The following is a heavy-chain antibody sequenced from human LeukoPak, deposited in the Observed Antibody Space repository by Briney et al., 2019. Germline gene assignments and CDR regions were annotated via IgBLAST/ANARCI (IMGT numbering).Heavy chain of an antibody. J-gene: IGHJ4*02. CDR2: VFYSGSN. D-gene: IGHD3-22*01. CDR3: ARGSRRYYDGSGYYYGEFDY. V-gene: IGHV4-59*13. CDR1: GDSIKSYF. Sequence: SETLSLTCTVSGDSIKSYFWKWIRQSPGKGLEWIGYVFYSGSNSYNPSLRSRLTISLEAYKSKLSFNLKLVTAADTAVYYCARGSRRYYDGSGYYYGEFDYWGQGILVSVSS.